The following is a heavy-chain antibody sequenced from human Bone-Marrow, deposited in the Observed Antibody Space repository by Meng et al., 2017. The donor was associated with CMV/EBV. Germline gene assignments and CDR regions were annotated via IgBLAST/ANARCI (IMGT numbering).Heavy chain of an antibody. V-gene: IGHV3-48*03. CDR3: ARYQLLTYYYYGMDV. J-gene: IGHJ6*02. Sequence: GESLKISCAASGFTSSSYEMNWVRQAPGKGLEWVSYISSSGSTIYYADSVKGRFTISRDNAKNSLYLQMNSLRAEDTAVYYCARYQLLTYYYYGMDVWGQGTTVTVSS. D-gene: IGHD2-2*01. CDR1: GFTSSSYE. CDR2: ISSSGSTI.